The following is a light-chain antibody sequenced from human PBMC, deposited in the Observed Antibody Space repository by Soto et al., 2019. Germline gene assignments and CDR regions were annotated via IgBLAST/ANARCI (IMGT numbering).Light chain of an antibody. CDR3: QQRSNWSPPT. CDR1: QSVSSY. J-gene: IGKJ5*01. V-gene: IGKV3-11*01. Sequence: EIVLTQSPATLSLSPGERATLSCRASQSVSSYLAWYQQKPGQAPRLLIYDASNRATGVPARFSGSGSWTDFTITISSLEPEDFAVYYCQQRSNWSPPTFGQGTRVEIK. CDR2: DAS.